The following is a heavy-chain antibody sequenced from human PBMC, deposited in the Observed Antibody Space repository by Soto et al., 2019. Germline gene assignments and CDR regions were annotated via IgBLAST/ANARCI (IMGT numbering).Heavy chain of an antibody. Sequence: GLSLKISCQGSVYSFAGYWITWVREEPGKGLEWMGRIDPSDSQTYYSPSFRGHVTISATKSITTVFLQWSSLRASDTAMYYCARQIYDSDTGPNFQYYFDSWGQGTPVTVSS. CDR2: IDPSDSQT. CDR3: ARQIYDSDTGPNFQYYFDS. CDR1: VYSFAGYW. V-gene: IGHV5-10-1*01. D-gene: IGHD3-22*01. J-gene: IGHJ4*02.